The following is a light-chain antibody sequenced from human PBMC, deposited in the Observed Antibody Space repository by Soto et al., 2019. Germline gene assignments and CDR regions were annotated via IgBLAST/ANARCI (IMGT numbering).Light chain of an antibody. CDR1: QSISRH. CDR2: GAS. V-gene: IGKV3-20*01. CDR3: QQYGSSPPT. Sequence: IVLTQSPGTLSLSPGERTTLSCRASQSISRHLASYQQNPAQGPTLLLYGASSRATGTPDRFSGSGSGTDFTLTINRLEPEDFALYYCQQYGSSPPTFGQGTKVDIK. J-gene: IGKJ1*01.